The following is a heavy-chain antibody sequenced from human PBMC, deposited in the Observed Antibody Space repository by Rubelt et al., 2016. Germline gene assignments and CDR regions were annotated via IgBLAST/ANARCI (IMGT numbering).Heavy chain of an antibody. D-gene: IGHD6-13*01. CDR2: IYPGDSDT. J-gene: IGHJ4*02. CDR3: ARRSSSSHYFDY. CDR1: GYTFTTYW. Sequence: EVQLVQSGAEVKKPGESLKISCKGSGYTFTTYWIGWVRQLPGKGLEWMGIIYPGDSDTRYSPPFQGQVTISSDKSISTAYLQWSSPKASDTAMYYCARRSSSSHYFDYWGQGTLVTVSS. V-gene: IGHV5-51*01.